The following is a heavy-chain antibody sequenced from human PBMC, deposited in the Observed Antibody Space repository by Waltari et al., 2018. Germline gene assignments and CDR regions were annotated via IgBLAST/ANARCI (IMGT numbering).Heavy chain of an antibody. Sequence: EVQLVESGGGLVQPGGSLSLSCAASGFNFDDYSMHWVRQFPGKGLEWVSGITWNSDNVDYVDSVRGRFSISRDNAKNFLFLTMNSLKPEDTSLYYCAGDTGEYRVLDYWGQGTLVTVSS. CDR3: AGDTGEYRVLDY. CDR1: GFNFDDYS. J-gene: IGHJ4*02. D-gene: IGHD4-17*01. CDR2: ITWNSDNV. V-gene: IGHV3-9*01.